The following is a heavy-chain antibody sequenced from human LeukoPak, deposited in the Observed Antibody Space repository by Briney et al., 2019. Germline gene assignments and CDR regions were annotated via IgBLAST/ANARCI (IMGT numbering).Heavy chain of an antibody. CDR3: AKDRYRSSWEAFDI. CDR2: TSWNSGSI. J-gene: IGHJ3*02. D-gene: IGHD6-13*01. V-gene: IGHV3-9*01. Sequence: PGGSLRLSCAASGFTFDDYAMHWVRQAPGKGLEWVSATSWNSGSIGYAGSVKGRFTISRDNGKNSLYLQMNSLRAEDTALYYSAKDRYRSSWEAFDICGQGTMVTVSS. CDR1: GFTFDDYA.